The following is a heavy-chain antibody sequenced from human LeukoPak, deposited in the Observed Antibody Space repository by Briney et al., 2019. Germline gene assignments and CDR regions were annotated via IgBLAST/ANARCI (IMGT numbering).Heavy chain of an antibody. CDR2: INQDGNEK. J-gene: IGHJ5*02. Sequence: PGGSLRLSCEGSGFTFNSHWMSWVRQAPGKGPEWVTNINQDGNEKYYAGSVKGRFTVSRDNVKKSVYLQMDNVRADDTGVYYCARDANLRGYNSWFDPWGQGTLVTVSS. CDR1: GFTFNSHW. V-gene: IGHV3-7*01. D-gene: IGHD2/OR15-2a*01. CDR3: ARDANLRGYNSWFDP.